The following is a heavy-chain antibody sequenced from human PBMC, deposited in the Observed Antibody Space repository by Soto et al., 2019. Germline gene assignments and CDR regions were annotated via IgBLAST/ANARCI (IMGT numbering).Heavy chain of an antibody. CDR1: GYTFINYY. CDR3: ARDDAYGDYDY. Sequence: QVQLVQSGAEVEKPGASVKVTCKASGYTFINYYMHWVRQAPGQGLEWMGIINPTGGSTTYAQKFQGRVTVNRDTSTSTVYMELSSLRSDDTAVYYCARDDAYGDYDYWGQGTLVTVSS. CDR2: INPTGGST. V-gene: IGHV1-46*01. J-gene: IGHJ4*02. D-gene: IGHD4-17*01.